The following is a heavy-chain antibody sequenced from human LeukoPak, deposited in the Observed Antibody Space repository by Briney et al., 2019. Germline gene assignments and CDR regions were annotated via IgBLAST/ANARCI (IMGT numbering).Heavy chain of an antibody. D-gene: IGHD2-15*01. V-gene: IGHV3-23*01. Sequence: GGTLRLSCAASGFTFSSYGMSWVRQAPGKGLEWVSAISGSGGSTYYADSVKGRFTISRDNSRNFIYLQLNSLRAEDTAIYYCARDENDGPLWYWGQGILVFVSS. CDR1: GFTFSSYG. CDR2: ISGSGGST. J-gene: IGHJ4*02. CDR3: ARDENDGPLWY.